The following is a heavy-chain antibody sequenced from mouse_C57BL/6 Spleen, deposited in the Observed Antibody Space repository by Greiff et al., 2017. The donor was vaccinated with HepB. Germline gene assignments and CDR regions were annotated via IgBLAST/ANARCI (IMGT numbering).Heavy chain of an antibody. Sequence: QVQLQQPGAELVMPGASVKLSCKASGYTFTSYWMHWVKQRPGQGLEWIGEIDPSDSYTNYNQKFKGKSTLTVDKSSSTAYMQLSSLTSEDSAVYYCARRDGYYEGNAMDYWGQGTSVTVSS. D-gene: IGHD2-3*01. CDR2: IDPSDSYT. J-gene: IGHJ4*01. CDR1: GYTFTSYW. CDR3: ARRDGYYEGNAMDY. V-gene: IGHV1-69*01.